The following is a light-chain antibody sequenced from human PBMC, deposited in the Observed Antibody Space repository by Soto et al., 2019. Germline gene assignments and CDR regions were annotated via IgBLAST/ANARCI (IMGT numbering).Light chain of an antibody. V-gene: IGKV1-33*01. Sequence: DIQMTQSPSSLSASVGDRVTITCQASQDIRTHLNWFQQKPGKAPKLLIYRASYLEIGVPSRFSGGGSGTDFTLSISSLQPEDSATYYCQQYEILSIFGGGTKVDIK. CDR1: QDIRTH. CDR2: RAS. CDR3: QQYEILSI. J-gene: IGKJ4*01.